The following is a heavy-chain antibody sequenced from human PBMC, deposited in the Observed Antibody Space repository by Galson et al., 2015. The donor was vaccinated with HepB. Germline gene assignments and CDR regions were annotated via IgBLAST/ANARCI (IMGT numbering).Heavy chain of an antibody. V-gene: IGHV3-30*03. CDR2: ISYDGSNK. Sequence: SLRLSCAASGFTFSSYGMHWVRQAPGKGLEWVAVISYDGSNKYYADSVKGRFTISRDNSKNTLYLQMNSLRAEDTAVYYCARKIWFGESPQDYFDYWGQGTLVTVSS. J-gene: IGHJ4*02. CDR3: ARKIWFGESPQDYFDY. CDR1: GFTFSSYG. D-gene: IGHD3-10*01.